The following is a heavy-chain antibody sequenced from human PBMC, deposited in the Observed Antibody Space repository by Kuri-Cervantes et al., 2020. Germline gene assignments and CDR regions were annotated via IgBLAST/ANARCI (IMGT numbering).Heavy chain of an antibody. Sequence: GGSLRLSCAASGFTFSSYAMHWVRQAPGKGLEWVAVISYDGSNKYYADSVKGRFTISRDNAKNSLYLQMNSLRAEDTAVYYCARGGEDGMDAWGQGTTVTVSS. CDR3: ARGGEDGMDA. J-gene: IGHJ6*02. CDR1: GFTFSSYA. V-gene: IGHV3-30-3*01. CDR2: ISYDGSNK.